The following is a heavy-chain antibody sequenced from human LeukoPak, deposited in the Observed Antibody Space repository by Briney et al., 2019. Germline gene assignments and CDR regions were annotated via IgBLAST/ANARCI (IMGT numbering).Heavy chain of an antibody. CDR2: ISWNSGSI. V-gene: IGHV3-9*01. J-gene: IGHJ5*02. Sequence: GGSLRLSCAASGFTFSSYGMHWVRQAPGKGLEWVSGISWNSGSIGYADSVKGRFTISRDNAKNSLYLQMNSLRAEDTALYYCAKAGATRYNWFDPWGQGTLVTVSS. CDR1: GFTFSSYG. CDR3: AKAGATRYNWFDP. D-gene: IGHD5-12*01.